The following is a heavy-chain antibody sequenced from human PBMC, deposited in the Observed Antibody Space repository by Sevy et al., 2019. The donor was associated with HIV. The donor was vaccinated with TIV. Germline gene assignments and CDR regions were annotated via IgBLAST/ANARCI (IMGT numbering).Heavy chain of an antibody. D-gene: IGHD6-13*01. CDR2: ISSSSSTI. V-gene: IGHV3-48*01. CDR1: GFTFSSYS. CDR3: AREGSSKYNWFDP. Sequence: GGSLRLSCAASGFTFSSYSMNWVRQAPGKGLEWVSYISSSSSTIYYADSVKGRFTISSDNAKNSLYLQMNSLRAEDTAVYYCAREGSSKYNWFDPWGQGTLVTVSS. J-gene: IGHJ5*02.